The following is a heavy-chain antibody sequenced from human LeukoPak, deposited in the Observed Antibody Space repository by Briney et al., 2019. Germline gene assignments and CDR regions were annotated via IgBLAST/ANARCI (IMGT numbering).Heavy chain of an antibody. Sequence: ASVKVSCKASGYTFTSYYMHWVRQAPGQGLEWMGIINPSGGSTSYAQKFQGRVTMTRDTSTSTVYMELSRLRSDDTAVYYCASDLSPALLPAATLGYNWFDPWGQGTLVTVSS. CDR2: INPSGGST. D-gene: IGHD2-2*01. CDR3: ASDLSPALLPAATLGYNWFDP. CDR1: GYTFTSYY. V-gene: IGHV1-46*01. J-gene: IGHJ5*02.